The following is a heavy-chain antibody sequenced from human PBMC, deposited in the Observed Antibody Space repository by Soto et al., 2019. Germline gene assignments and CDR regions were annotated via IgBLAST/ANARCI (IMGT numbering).Heavy chain of an antibody. V-gene: IGHV3-30*18. CDR3: AKVGGGYYHHHYFMQG. J-gene: IGHJ6*03. CDR2: ISYVGSNK. CDR1: GFTFSVYD. D-gene: IGHD1-1*01. Sequence: QVQLVESGGGVVQPGRSLRLSCAASGFTFSVYDMHWVRQAPGKGLEWVAFISYVGSNKDYTDSVKGRLTISRDNSKNTPYLQMNSLRGEDQAGEYWAKVGGGYYHHHYFMQGWGKGTTVTVSS.